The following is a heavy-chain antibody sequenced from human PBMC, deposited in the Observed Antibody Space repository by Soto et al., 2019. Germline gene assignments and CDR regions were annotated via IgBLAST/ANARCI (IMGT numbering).Heavy chain of an antibody. J-gene: IGHJ6*03. D-gene: IGHD3-10*01. CDR1: GYTFTSYG. Sequence: ASVKVSCKASGYTFTSYGISWVLQAPGQGLEWMGWISAYNGNTNYAQKLQGRVTMTTDTSTSTAYMELRSLRAEDTAVYYCARILSITMVRGVIKYYYYYMDVWGKGTTVTVSS. V-gene: IGHV1-18*01. CDR3: ARILSITMVRGVIKYYYYYMDV. CDR2: ISAYNGNT.